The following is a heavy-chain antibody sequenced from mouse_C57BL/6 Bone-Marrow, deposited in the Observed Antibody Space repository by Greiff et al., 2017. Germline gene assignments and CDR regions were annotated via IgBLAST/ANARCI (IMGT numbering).Heavy chain of an antibody. Sequence: QVQLQQPGAELVRPGTSVKLSCKASGYTFTSYWMHWVKQRPGQGLEWIGVIDPSDSYTNYNQKFKGKATLTVDTSSSTAYMQLSSLTSEDSAVYYCAYDYGSSDYWGQGTTLTVSS. D-gene: IGHD1-1*01. CDR2: IDPSDSYT. V-gene: IGHV1-59*01. CDR1: GYTFTSYW. J-gene: IGHJ2*01. CDR3: AYDYGSSDY.